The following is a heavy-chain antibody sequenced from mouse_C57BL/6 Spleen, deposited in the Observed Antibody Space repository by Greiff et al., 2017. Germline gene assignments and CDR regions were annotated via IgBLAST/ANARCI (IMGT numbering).Heavy chain of an antibody. CDR3: VQAILYPYYFDY. J-gene: IGHJ2*01. Sequence: EVQLVESGGGLVQPKGSLKLSCAASGFTFNTYAMHWVRQAPGKGLEWVARIRSKSSNYATNYNDSVKDRFTIAKDDSQSMLYLQMNNLKTADTAMYYCVQAILYPYYFDYWGQGTTLTVSS. CDR1: GFTFNTYA. V-gene: IGHV10-3*01. CDR2: IRSKSSNYAT. D-gene: IGHD3-2*02.